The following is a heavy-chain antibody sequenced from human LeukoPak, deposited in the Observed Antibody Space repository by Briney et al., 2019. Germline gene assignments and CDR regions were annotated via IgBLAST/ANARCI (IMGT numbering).Heavy chain of an antibody. Sequence: GGSLRLSCEASGFTFRSYWMTWVRQSPGKGLEWVAIIKPDGSDKFHVDSVKGRFTISRDNAKNSLYLQMSHLRAEDTAVYYCARGGHRQKEFWGQGTLVTVSS. CDR2: IKPDGSDK. D-gene: IGHD3-10*01. CDR1: GFTFRSYW. CDR3: ARGGHRQKEF. V-gene: IGHV3-7*01. J-gene: IGHJ4*02.